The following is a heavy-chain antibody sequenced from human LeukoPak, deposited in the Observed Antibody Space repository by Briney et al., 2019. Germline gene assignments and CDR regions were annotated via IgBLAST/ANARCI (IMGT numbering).Heavy chain of an antibody. CDR2: INWNGGST. V-gene: IGHV3-20*04. D-gene: IGHD2-2*01. CDR3: ARNGVVPAAYYYMDV. CDR1: GFTVSSNY. Sequence: GGSLRLSCAASGFTVSSNYMSWVRQAPGKGLEWVSGINWNGGSTGYADSVKGRFTISRDNAKNSLYLQMNSLRAEDTALYYCARNGVVPAAYYYMDVWGKGTTVTVSS. J-gene: IGHJ6*03.